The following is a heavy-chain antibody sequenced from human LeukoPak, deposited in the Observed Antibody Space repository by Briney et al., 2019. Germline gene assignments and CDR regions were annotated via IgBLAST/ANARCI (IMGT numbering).Heavy chain of an antibody. V-gene: IGHV3-33*01. D-gene: IGHD2-15*01. J-gene: IGHJ4*02. CDR2: IWYDGSNK. Sequence: PGGSLRLSCAASGFTFSSYGMHWVRQAPGKGLEWVAVIWYDGSNKYYADSVKGRFTISRDNSKNTLYLQMNSLRAEDMAVYYCASGYCSGGSCLNFDYWGQGTLVTVSS. CDR3: ASGYCSGGSCLNFDY. CDR1: GFTFSSYG.